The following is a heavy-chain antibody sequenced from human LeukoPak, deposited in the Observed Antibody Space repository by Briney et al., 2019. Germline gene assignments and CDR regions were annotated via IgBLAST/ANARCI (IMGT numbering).Heavy chain of an antibody. CDR2: IYYSGST. CDR1: GGSISTYY. V-gene: IGHV4-59*08. J-gene: IGHJ5*02. D-gene: IGHD6-6*01. CDR3: APGQLLPPSWSDP. Sequence: PSETLSLTCTVSGGSISTYYWSWIRQPPGKGLEWIGYIYYSGSTNYNPSLKSRVTISVDTSKSQFSLKLSSVTAAATAVYYCAPGQLLPPSWSDPWGKGTLSPSPQ.